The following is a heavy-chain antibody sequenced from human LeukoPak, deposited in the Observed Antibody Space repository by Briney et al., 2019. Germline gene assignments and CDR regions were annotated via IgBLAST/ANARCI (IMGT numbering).Heavy chain of an antibody. CDR1: GYTFTSYV. CDR3: ARGSFVLGMIVVVITHFDY. Sequence: GASVKVSCKASGYTFTSYVISWVRQAPGQGLEWMGWISAYNGNTNYAQKFQGRVTMTRDTSTSTVYMELSSLRSEDTAVYYCARGSFVLGMIVVVITHFDYWGQGTLVTVSS. J-gene: IGHJ4*02. CDR2: ISAYNGNT. V-gene: IGHV1-18*01. D-gene: IGHD3-22*01.